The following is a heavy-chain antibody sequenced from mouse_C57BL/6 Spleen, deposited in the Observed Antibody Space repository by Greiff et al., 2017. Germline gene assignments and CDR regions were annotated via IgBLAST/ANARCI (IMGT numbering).Heavy chain of an antibody. CDR2: IDPATGGT. D-gene: IGHD1-1*01. J-gene: IGHJ4*01. CDR3: TITTVVEGYARDY. V-gene: IGHV1-15*01. CDR1: GYTFTDYE. Sequence: QVQLQQSGAELVRPGASVTLSCKASGYTFTDYEMHWVKQTPVHGLEWIGAIDPATGGTAYNQKFKGKAILTADKSSSTAYMELRSLTSEDSAVYYCTITTVVEGYARDYWGQGTSGTVSS.